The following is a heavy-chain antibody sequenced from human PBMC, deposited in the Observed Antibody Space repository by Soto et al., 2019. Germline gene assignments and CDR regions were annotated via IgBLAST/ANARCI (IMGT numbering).Heavy chain of an antibody. CDR2: INPSGGST. J-gene: IGHJ4*02. V-gene: IGHV1-46*01. CDR1: GYTFTSYY. CDR3: ARDRDYSGYDFDRALYFDY. Sequence: APVEVSCQSSGYTFTSYYMHWVRQAPGQGLEWMGIINPSGGSTSYAQKFQGRVTMTRDTSTSTVYMELSSLRSEDTAVYYCARDRDYSGYDFDRALYFDYWGQGTLVTVSS. D-gene: IGHD5-12*01.